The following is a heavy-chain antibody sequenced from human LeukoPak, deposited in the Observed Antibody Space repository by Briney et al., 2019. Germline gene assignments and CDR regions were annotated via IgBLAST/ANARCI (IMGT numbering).Heavy chain of an antibody. CDR2: IDRPAKSYAT. CDR3: TRDRGTYNWLDP. Sequence: GGSLRLSCAASGFTISSYAIHWVRQAPGKGLEWVGLIDRPAKSYATAYGASVGGRFTISRDDSKNTAYLQMDSLKTEDTALYYCTRDRGTYNWLDPWGQGTLVTVSS. D-gene: IGHD1-26*01. CDR1: GFTISSYA. J-gene: IGHJ5*02. V-gene: IGHV3-73*01.